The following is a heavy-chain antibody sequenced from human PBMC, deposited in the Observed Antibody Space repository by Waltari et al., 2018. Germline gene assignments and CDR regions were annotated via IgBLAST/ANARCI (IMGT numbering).Heavy chain of an antibody. J-gene: IGHJ4*02. CDR2: IYYSGST. V-gene: IGHV4-59*01. CDR1: GGSISSYY. Sequence: QVQLQESGPGLVKPSETLSLTCTVSGGSISSYYWSWIRQPPGKGLEWIGYIYYSGSTNYNPSLKSRVTISVDTSKNQFSLKLSSVTAADTAVYYCARQTVTTLTLDYLGQGTLVTVSS. CDR3: ARQTVTTLTLDY. D-gene: IGHD4-17*01.